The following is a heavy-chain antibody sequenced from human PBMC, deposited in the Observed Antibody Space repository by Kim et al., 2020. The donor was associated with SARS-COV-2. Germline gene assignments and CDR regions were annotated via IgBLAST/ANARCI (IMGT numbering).Heavy chain of an antibody. J-gene: IGHJ4*02. CDR1: GYRFTSYW. CDR3: ARHQASHPDY. CDR2: IYPGDSDT. Sequence: GESLKISCQGSGYRFTSYWIGWVRQMPGKGLEWLGIIYPGDSDTRYSPSFQGQVTISADKSISTAYLQWSSLKASDTAMYYCARHQASHPDYWGQGTLVTASS. V-gene: IGHV5-51*01.